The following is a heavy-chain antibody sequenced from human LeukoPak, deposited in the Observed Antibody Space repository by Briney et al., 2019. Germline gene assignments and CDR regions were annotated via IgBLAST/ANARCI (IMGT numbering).Heavy chain of an antibody. D-gene: IGHD1-26*01. CDR1: GFTFSSYS. CDR2: ISSSSSYI. V-gene: IGHV3-21*01. Sequence: GGSLRLSCAASGFTFSSYSMNWVRQAPGKGLEWVSSISSSSSYIYYADSVKGRFTISRDNAKNSLHLQMDSLRAEDTAVYYCVREASGVSSSAFDVWGQGTMVTVSS. J-gene: IGHJ3*01. CDR3: VREASGVSSSAFDV.